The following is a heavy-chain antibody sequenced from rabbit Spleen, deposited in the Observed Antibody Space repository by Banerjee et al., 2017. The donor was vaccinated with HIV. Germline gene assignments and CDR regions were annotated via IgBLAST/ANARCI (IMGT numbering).Heavy chain of an antibody. CDR1: AIDLISNA. CDR2: IYPVFGIT. V-gene: IGHV1S47*01. Sequence: QEQLKETGGGLVQPGGSLTLSCKASAIDLISNAMSWVRQAPGKGLEWIGDIYPVFGITNYANWMKGRFTISSDNAQNTVDLQMNSLTAADTATYFCTRDDGSGHYIDGYFNLWGPGTLVTVS. D-gene: IGHD1-1*01. J-gene: IGHJ4*01. CDR3: TRDDGSGHYIDGYFNL.